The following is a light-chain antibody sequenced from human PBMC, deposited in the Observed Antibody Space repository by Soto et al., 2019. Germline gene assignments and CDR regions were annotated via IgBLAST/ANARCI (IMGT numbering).Light chain of an antibody. Sequence: DIQMTQSPSSLSASLGDRVTITCQASQDITNYLNWFQQKPGKAPKLPIYDASNLEAGVPSRFSGSGSGTDFTFTISSLQPEDIATYYCQQYDNLPLTFGGGTKVEIK. CDR3: QQYDNLPLT. J-gene: IGKJ4*01. CDR1: QDITNY. V-gene: IGKV1-33*01. CDR2: DAS.